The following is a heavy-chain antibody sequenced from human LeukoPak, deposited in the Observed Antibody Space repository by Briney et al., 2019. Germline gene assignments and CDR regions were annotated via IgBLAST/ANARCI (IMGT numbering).Heavy chain of an antibody. CDR2: INHSGST. Sequence: SETLSLTCAVYGGSFSGYYWSWIRQPPGKGLEWIGEINHSGSTNYNPSLKSRVTISEDTSKNQFSLKLSSVTAADTAVYYCGRGAKYCSGGTCYTYYFDYWGQGTLVTVSS. D-gene: IGHD2-15*01. J-gene: IGHJ4*02. CDR1: GGSFSGYY. CDR3: GRGAKYCSGGTCYTYYFDY. V-gene: IGHV4-34*01.